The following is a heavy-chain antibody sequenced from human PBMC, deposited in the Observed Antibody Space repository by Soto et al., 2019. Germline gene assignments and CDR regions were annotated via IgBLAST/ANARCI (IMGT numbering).Heavy chain of an antibody. D-gene: IGHD2-15*01. CDR3: AKVDATLSYYGMDV. Sequence: GSLRLSCAASGFTFSSYGMHWVRQAPGKGLEWVAVISYDGSNKYYADSVKGRFTISRDNSKNTLYLQMNSLRAEDTAVYYCAKVDATLSYYGMDVWGQGTTVTVSS. CDR1: GFTFSSYG. J-gene: IGHJ6*02. V-gene: IGHV3-30*18. CDR2: ISYDGSNK.